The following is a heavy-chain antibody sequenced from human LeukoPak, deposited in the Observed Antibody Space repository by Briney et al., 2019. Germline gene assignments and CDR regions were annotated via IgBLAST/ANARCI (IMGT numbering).Heavy chain of an antibody. CDR3: AKLQSDGLRTYYGTDV. CDR1: EFTVSSNH. D-gene: IGHD4-17*01. CDR2: IYSGGST. V-gene: IGHV3-66*04. Sequence: GGSLRLSCAASEFTVSSNHMTWVRQAPGKGLEWVSIIYSGGSTFYADSVKGRFTISRDNSKNTLYLQMNSLRAKDTAVYYCAKLQSDGLRTYYGTDVWGQGTTVTVSS. J-gene: IGHJ6*02.